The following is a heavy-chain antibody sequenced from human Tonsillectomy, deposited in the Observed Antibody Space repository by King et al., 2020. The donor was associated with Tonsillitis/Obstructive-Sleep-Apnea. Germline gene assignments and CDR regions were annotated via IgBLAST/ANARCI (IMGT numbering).Heavy chain of an antibody. J-gene: IGHJ4*02. CDR2: IFSNDEK. V-gene: IGHV2-26*01. D-gene: IGHD1-20*01. CDR3: ARSITGTYDFDY. Sequence: TLKESGPVLVKPPETLTLTCTVSGFSLSNARMGVSWIRQPPGQALEWLAHIFSNDEKSYSTSLKSRLTISKDTSKSQVVLTMTNMDPVDTATYYCARSITGTYDFDYWGQGTLVTVSS. CDR1: GFSLSNARMG.